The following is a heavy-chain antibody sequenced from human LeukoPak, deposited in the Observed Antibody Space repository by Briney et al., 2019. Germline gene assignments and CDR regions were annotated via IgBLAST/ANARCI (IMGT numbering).Heavy chain of an antibody. J-gene: IGHJ6*02. CDR2: IYYSGST. V-gene: IGHV4-59*01. Sequence: SETLSLTCTVSGGSISTYYGNWIRQAPGKGLEWIGYIYYSGSTNYNPSLKSRVTMSVDTSRNQFSLKLSSVTAADTAVYYCARGNTVHPGQSIAAYGMDVWGQGTTVTVSS. CDR1: GGSISTYY. CDR3: ARGNTVHPGQSIAAYGMDV. D-gene: IGHD6-6*01.